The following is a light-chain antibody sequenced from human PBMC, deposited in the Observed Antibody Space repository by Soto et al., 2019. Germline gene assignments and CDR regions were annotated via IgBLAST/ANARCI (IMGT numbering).Light chain of an antibody. CDR2: DVS. V-gene: IGLV2-14*01. Sequence: QSALTQPASVSGSPGQSITISCTGTSSDVGGYNYVSWYQQHPGKAPKLMIYDVSNRPSVVSNRFSGSKSGNTGSLTISGLQAEDEADYYCSSDTSSSIPYVFGTGTKLTVL. J-gene: IGLJ1*01. CDR1: SSDVGGYNY. CDR3: SSDTSSSIPYV.